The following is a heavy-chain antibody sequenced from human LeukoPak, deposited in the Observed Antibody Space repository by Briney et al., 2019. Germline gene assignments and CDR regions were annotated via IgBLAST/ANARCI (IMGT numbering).Heavy chain of an antibody. V-gene: IGHV4-61*01. Sequence: SETLSLTCTVSGGSISSSSYYWSWIRQPPGKGLEWIGYIYYSGSTNYNPSLKSRVTISVDTSKNQFSLKLSSVTAADTAVYYCARQISRWRDFGYWGQGTLVTVSS. CDR1: GGSISSSSYY. CDR3: ARQISRWRDFGY. D-gene: IGHD2/OR15-2a*01. J-gene: IGHJ4*02. CDR2: IYYSGST.